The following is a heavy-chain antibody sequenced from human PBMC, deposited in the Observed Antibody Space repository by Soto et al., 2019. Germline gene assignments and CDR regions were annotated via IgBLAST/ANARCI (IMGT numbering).Heavy chain of an antibody. CDR2: ISSGGSTI. CDR1: GFTFSDYY. J-gene: IGHJ4*02. D-gene: IGHD3-10*02. CDR3: VRCFPSNCYVSVY. Sequence: PGGSLRLSCAASGFTFSDYYMSWIRQTPGKGLDWVSYISSGGSTIYYADSVKGRFTISRDNANNSLYLQMNSLRAEDTAVYYCVRCFPSNCYVSVYWGQGALVTVSS. V-gene: IGHV3-11*01.